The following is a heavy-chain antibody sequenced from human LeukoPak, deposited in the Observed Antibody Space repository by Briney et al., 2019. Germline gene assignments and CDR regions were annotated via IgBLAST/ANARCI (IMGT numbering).Heavy chain of an antibody. V-gene: IGHV3-74*01. J-gene: IGHJ3*02. D-gene: IGHD7-27*01. CDR2: INSDGSST. Sequence: GGSLRLSRAASGFTVSSNYMSWARQAPGKGLVWVSRINSDGSSTKYADSVKGRFTISRDNAKNTLYLQMNSLSAEDTAVYYCTRATSGAFDIWGQGTMVTVSS. CDR1: GFTVSSNY. CDR3: TRATSGAFDI.